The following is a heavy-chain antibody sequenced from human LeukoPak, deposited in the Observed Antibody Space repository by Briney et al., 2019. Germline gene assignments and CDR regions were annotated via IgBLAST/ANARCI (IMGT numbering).Heavy chain of an antibody. V-gene: IGHV3-30*02. D-gene: IGHD3-10*01. J-gene: IGHJ5*02. CDR2: IWYDGSNK. Sequence: GGTLRLSCAASGFTFSSYGMSWVRQAPGKGLEWVAFIWYDGSNKYYADSVKGRFTISRDNSKNTLYLQMNSLRAEDTAVYYCAKEVFMGWFDPWGQGTLVTVSS. CDR3: AKEVFMGWFDP. CDR1: GFTFSSYG.